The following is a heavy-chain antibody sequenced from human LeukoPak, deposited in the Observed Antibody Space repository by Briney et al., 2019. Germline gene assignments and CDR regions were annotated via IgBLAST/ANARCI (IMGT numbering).Heavy chain of an antibody. J-gene: IGHJ4*02. D-gene: IGHD1-26*01. CDR1: GYIFSNYG. CDR3: ARITSTGSGSYYDFLGNFDY. V-gene: IGHV1-18*01. Sequence: GASVKVSCKASGYIFSNYGITWARQAPGQGLEWMGWISAYNGNTNYVQKLQGRVTMTTDTSTSTAYMELRSLRSDDTAVYYCARITSTGSGSYYDFLGNFDYWGQGTLVTVSS. CDR2: ISAYNGNT.